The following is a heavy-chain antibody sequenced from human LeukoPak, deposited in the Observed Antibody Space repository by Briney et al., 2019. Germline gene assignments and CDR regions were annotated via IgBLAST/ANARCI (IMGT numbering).Heavy chain of an antibody. Sequence: GGSLRLSCAGSGFTFRSYWMSWVRQAPGKGLEWVANIKQEGSEKYYVGSVKGRFTISRYNAKNSLYLQMNSLRGEDTAVYYCVREARESGGFDYWGQGTLVTVSS. J-gene: IGHJ4*02. CDR1: GFTFRSYW. CDR3: VREARESGGFDY. CDR2: IKQEGSEK. D-gene: IGHD2-15*01. V-gene: IGHV3-7*01.